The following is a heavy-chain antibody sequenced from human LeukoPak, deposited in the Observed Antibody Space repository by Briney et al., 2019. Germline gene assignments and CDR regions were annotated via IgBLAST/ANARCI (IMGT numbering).Heavy chain of an antibody. CDR3: ARGFTGIGWFDP. CDR2: IYYTGST. Sequence: SETLSLTCTVSGGPIGAYYWTWIRQPPGKGLEWIGRIYYTGSTTYNPSLRSRATMSVDTPKAQFSLNLSSVTAADTAIYFCARGFTGIGWFDPWGQGMQVTVSS. CDR1: GGPIGAYY. J-gene: IGHJ5*02. D-gene: IGHD2-15*01. V-gene: IGHV4-4*07.